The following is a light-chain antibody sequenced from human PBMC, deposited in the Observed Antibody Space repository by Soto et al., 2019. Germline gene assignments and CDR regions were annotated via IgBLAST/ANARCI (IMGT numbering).Light chain of an antibody. CDR3: HQAGTFPFT. V-gene: IGKV1-12*01. CDR1: QDIEKW. CDR2: AAS. Sequence: DIPLTQSPSSVSASVGDTINITCRASQDIEKWLAWYQQKPGRAPKVLIYAASHLESGVPSRFSGSGSGTEFSLTISSLHTEDFANYFCHQAGTFPFTFGPGTKVDIK. J-gene: IGKJ3*01.